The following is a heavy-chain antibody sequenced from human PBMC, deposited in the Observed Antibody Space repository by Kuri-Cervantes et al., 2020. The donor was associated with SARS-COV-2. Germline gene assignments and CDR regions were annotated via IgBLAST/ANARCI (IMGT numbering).Heavy chain of an antibody. J-gene: IGHJ4*02. CDR1: GYTFTSYA. Sequence: ASVKVSCKASGYTFTSYAMHWVRQAPGQRLEWMGWINAGNGNTKYSQKFQGRVTITRDTSASTAYMELSSLRSEDTAVYYCAAGWEDYDFWSGYYVFDYWGQGTRVTGYS. V-gene: IGHV1-3*01. D-gene: IGHD3-3*01. CDR2: INAGNGNT. CDR3: AAGWEDYDFWSGYYVFDY.